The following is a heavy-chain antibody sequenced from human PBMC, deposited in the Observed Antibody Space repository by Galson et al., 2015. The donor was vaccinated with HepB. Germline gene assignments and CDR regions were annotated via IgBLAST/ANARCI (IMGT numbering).Heavy chain of an antibody. CDR2: ISSSSSTI. D-gene: IGHD3-3*01. CDR1: GFTFSSYS. J-gene: IGHJ4*02. Sequence: SLRLSCAASGFTFSSYSMNWVRQAPGKGLEWVSYISSSSSTIYYADSVKGRFTISRDNAKNSLYLQMNSLRAEDTAVYYCARDYRFLEWLPFDYWGQGNLVTVSS. V-gene: IGHV3-48*01. CDR3: ARDYRFLEWLPFDY.